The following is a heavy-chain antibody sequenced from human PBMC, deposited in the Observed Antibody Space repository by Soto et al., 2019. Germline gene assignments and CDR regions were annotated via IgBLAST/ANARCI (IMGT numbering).Heavy chain of an antibody. CDR1: GFTFSNYA. Sequence: VQLLESGGGLVQPGGSLRLSCEASGFTFSNYAMSWVRQAPGEGPEWVSTIGGGDDIFYADSVKGRFTISRDDSKNTKYLQKNNLRVEDTAIYFCAKDSVSYNRIYDAFDIWGQGTVVTVSS. CDR3: AKDSVSYNRIYDAFDI. V-gene: IGHV3-23*01. J-gene: IGHJ3*02. D-gene: IGHD1-26*01. CDR2: IGGGDDI.